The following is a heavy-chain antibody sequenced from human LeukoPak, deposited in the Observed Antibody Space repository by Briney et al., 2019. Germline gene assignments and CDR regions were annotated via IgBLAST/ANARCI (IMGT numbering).Heavy chain of an antibody. CDR3: ARDLLPSGGMDV. V-gene: IGHV1-46*01. CDR1: GFAFTSSD. D-gene: IGHD3-10*01. Sequence: GASVQCSSQASGFAFTSSDMHWARPAPAQGLEWMGIINPSGGSTSYAQKFQGRVTLTRDTSTSTVYMELSSLRSEDTAVYYCARDLLPSGGMDVWGKGTTVTVSS. J-gene: IGHJ6*04. CDR2: INPSGGST.